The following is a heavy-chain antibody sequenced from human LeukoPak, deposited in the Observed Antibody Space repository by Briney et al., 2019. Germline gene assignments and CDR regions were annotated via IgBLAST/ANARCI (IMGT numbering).Heavy chain of an antibody. CDR1: GFSLSTSGVG. V-gene: IGHV2-5*01. CDR3: APLGDGGFDY. J-gene: IGHJ4*02. Sequence: SGPTLVKPTQTLTLTCTFSGFSLSTSGVGVGWSRQPPGKALEGLALSYWNDDQRYSPSLKSRLTITKDPSNNQVVLTMPNMDPVDTATYYCAPLGDGGFDYWGQGTLVTVSS. D-gene: IGHD5-24*01. CDR2: SYWNDDQ.